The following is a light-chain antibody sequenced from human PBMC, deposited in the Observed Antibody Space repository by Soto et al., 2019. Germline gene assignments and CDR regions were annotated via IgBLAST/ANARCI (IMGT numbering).Light chain of an antibody. V-gene: IGKV3-11*01. J-gene: IGKJ1*01. CDR3: QQYGSSPWT. CDR2: DAS. Sequence: EIVLTQSPATLSLSPGERATLSCRASQSVSSYVAWYQQKPGQVPRLLIHDASNRATGIPARFSGSGSGTDFTLTISSLEPEDFAVYYCQQYGSSPWTFGQGTKVDIK. CDR1: QSVSSY.